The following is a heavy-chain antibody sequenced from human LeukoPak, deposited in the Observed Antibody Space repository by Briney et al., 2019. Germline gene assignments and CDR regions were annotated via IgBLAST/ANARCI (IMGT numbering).Heavy chain of an antibody. J-gene: IGHJ4*02. Sequence: SETLSLTCTVSGGSISSGDYYWSWIRQPPGKGLEWIGYIYYSGSTYYNPSLKSRVTISVDTSKNQFSLKLSPVTAADTAVYYCARDRIAPRNGGSDYWGQGTLVTVSS. V-gene: IGHV4-30-4*01. CDR3: ARDRIAPRNGGSDY. CDR2: IYYSGST. CDR1: GGSISSGDYY. D-gene: IGHD3-16*01.